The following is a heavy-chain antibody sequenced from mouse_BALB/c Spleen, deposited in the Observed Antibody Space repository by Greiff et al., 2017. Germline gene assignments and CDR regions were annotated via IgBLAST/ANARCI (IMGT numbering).Heavy chain of an antibody. J-gene: IGHJ4*01. Sequence: EVQLVESGGGLVKPGGSLKLSCAASGFTFSSYAMSWVRQTPEKRLEWVASISSGRSTYYPDSVKGRFTISRDNARNILYLQMSSLRSEDTAMYYCARGIMVTTYYAIDYWGQGTSVTVSS. CDR3: ARGIMVTTYYAIDY. CDR2: ISSGRST. V-gene: IGHV5-6-5*01. D-gene: IGHD2-1*01. CDR1: GFTFSSYA.